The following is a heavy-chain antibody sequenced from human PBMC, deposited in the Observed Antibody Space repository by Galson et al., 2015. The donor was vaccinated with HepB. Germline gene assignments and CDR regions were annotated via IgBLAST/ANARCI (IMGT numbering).Heavy chain of an antibody. J-gene: IGHJ4*02. CDR2: ISGSGGST. CDR1: GFTFSSYA. D-gene: IGHD1-26*01. CDR3: AKGISGSYTLPGY. V-gene: IGHV3-23*01. Sequence: SLRLSCAASGFTFSSYAMSWVRQAPGKGLEWVSAISGSGGSTYYADSVKGRFTISRDNSKNTLYLQMNSLRAEDTAVYYCAKGISGSYTLPGYWGQGTLVTVSS.